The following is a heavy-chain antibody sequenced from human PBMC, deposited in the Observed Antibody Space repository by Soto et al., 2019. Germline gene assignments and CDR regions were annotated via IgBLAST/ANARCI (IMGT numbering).Heavy chain of an antibody. CDR3: AGGYCTNGVCYRERYYYYYYGMDV. V-gene: IGHV1-69*01. CDR2: IIPIFGTA. D-gene: IGHD2-8*01. J-gene: IGHJ6*02. Sequence: QVQLVQSGAEVKKPGSSVKVSCNASGGTFSSYAISWVRQAPGQGLEWMGGIIPIFGTANYAQKFQGRVTITADESTSIAYMELSSLRSEDTDVYYCAGGYCTNGVCYRERYYYYYYGMDVWGQGTTVTVSS. CDR1: GGTFSSYA.